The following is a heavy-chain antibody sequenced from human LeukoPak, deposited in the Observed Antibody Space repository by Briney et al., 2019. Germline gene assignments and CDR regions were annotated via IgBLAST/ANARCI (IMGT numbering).Heavy chain of an antibody. CDR1: GYTFTSYG. D-gene: IGHD5-24*01. Sequence: ASVKVSCKASGYTFTSYGISWVRQAPGQGLEWMGWISAYNGNTSYAQKLQGRVTMTTDTSTSTAYMELRSLRSDDTAVYYCARAASRDGYNDYWGQGTLVTVSS. V-gene: IGHV1-18*01. J-gene: IGHJ4*02. CDR2: ISAYNGNT. CDR3: ARAASRDGYNDY.